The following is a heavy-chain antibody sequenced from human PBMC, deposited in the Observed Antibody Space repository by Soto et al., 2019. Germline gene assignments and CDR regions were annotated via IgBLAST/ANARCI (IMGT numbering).Heavy chain of an antibody. D-gene: IGHD5-18*01. CDR2: IRSKANSYAT. Sequence: GGSLRLSCAASGFTFSGSAMHWVRQASGKGLEWVGRIRSKANSYATAYVASVKGRFTISRDDSKNTAYLQMDSLKTEDTAVYYCTSQGYSYGFVYWGQGTLVTVSS. J-gene: IGHJ4*02. CDR1: GFTFSGSA. V-gene: IGHV3-73*01. CDR3: TSQGYSYGFVY.